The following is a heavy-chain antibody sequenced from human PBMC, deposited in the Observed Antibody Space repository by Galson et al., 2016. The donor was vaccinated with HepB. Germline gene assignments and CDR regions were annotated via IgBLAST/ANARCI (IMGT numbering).Heavy chain of an antibody. J-gene: IGHJ6*02. D-gene: IGHD3-10*01. CDR3: ARDRGSNSVKGYGMDV. CDR1: GYTFINYY. CDR2: GNPRTGST. V-gene: IGHV1-46*01. Sequence: SVKVSCKASGYTFINYYMHWVRQAPGQGLEWMGIGNPRTGSTSYAQKFQDRVTVTRDTSTSTVYMELSSLRSEDTAVYYCARDRGSNSVKGYGMDVWGHGTTVTVSS.